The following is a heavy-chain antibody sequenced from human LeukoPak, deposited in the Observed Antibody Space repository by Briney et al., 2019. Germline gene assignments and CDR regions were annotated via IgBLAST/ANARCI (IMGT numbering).Heavy chain of an antibody. CDR3: ARVPLYDFWSGYLPPYYYMDV. Sequence: SETLSLTCPVSGGFISSGSYYWSWIRQPAGKGLEWIGRIYTSGSTNYNPSLKSRVTISVDTSKNQFSLKLSSVTAADTAVYYCARVPLYDFWSGYLPPYYYMDVWGKGTTVTVSS. CDR2: IYTSGST. J-gene: IGHJ6*03. D-gene: IGHD3-3*01. V-gene: IGHV4-61*02. CDR1: GGFISSGSYY.